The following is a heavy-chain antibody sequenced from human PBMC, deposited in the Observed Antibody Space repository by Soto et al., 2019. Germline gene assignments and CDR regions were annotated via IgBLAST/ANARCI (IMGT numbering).Heavy chain of an antibody. D-gene: IGHD3-3*01. CDR1: GFSFGSYA. CDR3: ARWSYLDY. Sequence: QPGGSLRLSCAASGFSFGSYALSWARQAPGKGLEWVSTISGSDGKTFYADSVKGRFSISRDTSQSTLYLQMNSLRADDTAMYYCARWSYLDYWGQGTRVTVSS. CDR2: ISGSDGKT. J-gene: IGHJ4*02. V-gene: IGHV3-23*01.